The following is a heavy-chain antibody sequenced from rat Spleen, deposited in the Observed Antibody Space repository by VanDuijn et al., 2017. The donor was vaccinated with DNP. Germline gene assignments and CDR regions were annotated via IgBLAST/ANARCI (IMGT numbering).Heavy chain of an antibody. D-gene: IGHD4-3*01. CDR1: GFTFSDYY. V-gene: IGHV5-22*01. CDR2: INTDGGGT. J-gene: IGHJ2*01. CDR3: VRWNSGHFDY. Sequence: EVQLVESGGGLVQPGRSLKLFCAASGFTFSDYYMAWIRQAPTMGLEWVASINTDGGGTYYSDSVKGRFAISRDNAKSTLYLQMNSLRSEDMATYYCVRWNSGHFDYWGQGVMVTVSS.